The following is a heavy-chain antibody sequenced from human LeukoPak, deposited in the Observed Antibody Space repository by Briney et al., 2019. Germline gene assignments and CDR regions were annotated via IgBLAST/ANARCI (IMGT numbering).Heavy chain of an antibody. CDR2: MYYTGST. Sequence: SETLSLTCIVSGGSSSGYYWNWIRQPPGKGLEWLGYMYYTGSTNYNPSLKSRATISADTSKNQFSLKLTSVTAADTAVYYCARDSRFNGMDVWGQGTTVTVSS. CDR3: ARDSRFNGMDV. V-gene: IGHV4-59*01. CDR1: GGSSSGYY. J-gene: IGHJ6*02.